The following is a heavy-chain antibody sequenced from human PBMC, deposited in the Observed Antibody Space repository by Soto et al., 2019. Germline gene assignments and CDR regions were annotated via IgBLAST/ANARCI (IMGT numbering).Heavy chain of an antibody. J-gene: IGHJ3*02. D-gene: IGHD2-8*02. CDR2: ILVDGRT. V-gene: IGHV3-23*01. CDR3: AKATATGGGAFDI. CDR1: GFICSSYD. Sequence: SLRLSCAASGFICSSYDMSWVRQAPGKGLEWVSTILVDGRTFYVDSVKGRFTISRDSSQNTVYLQMNSLTAGDTALYYCAKATATGGGAFDICGQGTMVTVSS.